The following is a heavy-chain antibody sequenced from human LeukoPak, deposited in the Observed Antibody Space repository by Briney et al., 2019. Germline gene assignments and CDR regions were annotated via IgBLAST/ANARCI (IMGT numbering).Heavy chain of an antibody. J-gene: IGHJ3*02. D-gene: IGHD1-1*01. CDR3: AKSVNWNDAPGAFDI. CDR2: ISYDGSNK. Sequence: GESLRLSCAASGFTFSSYGMPWVRQAPGKGLEWVAVISYDGSNKYYADSVKGRFTIPRDNSKNTLYLQMNSLRAEDTAVYYCAKSVNWNDAPGAFDISGQRRTVTVSS. CDR1: GFTFSSYG. V-gene: IGHV3-30*18.